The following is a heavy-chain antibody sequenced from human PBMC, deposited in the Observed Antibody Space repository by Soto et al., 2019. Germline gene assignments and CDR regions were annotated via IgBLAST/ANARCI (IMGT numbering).Heavy chain of an antibody. V-gene: IGHV3-23*01. J-gene: IGHJ4*02. CDR2: ISGSGGTI. Sequence: GGSLRLSCAASTFTFTTYAMSWVRQAPGKGLEWVSSISGSGGTIYYSDSVKGRFTISRDNSKNTLYLQMNSLRAEDTAVYYCAKSVVIPAAFDYWGQGTLVTVSS. CDR1: TFTFTTYA. CDR3: AKSVVIPAAFDY. D-gene: IGHD2-2*01.